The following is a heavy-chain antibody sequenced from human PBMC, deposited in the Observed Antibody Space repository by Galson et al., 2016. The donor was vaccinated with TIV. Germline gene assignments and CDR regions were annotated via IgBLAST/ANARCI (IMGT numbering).Heavy chain of an antibody. CDR2: ISSSSRYI. D-gene: IGHD2-21*01. CDR1: GFTFSTYS. CDR3: ARRGGSDSPARAFDI. J-gene: IGHJ3*02. Sequence: SLRLSCAASGFTFSTYSVNWVRQAPGKGLEWVSSISSSSRYISYADSLKGRFTISRDDAKNSVHLQMSSLRAEDTAVYYCARRGGSDSPARAFDIWGQGTMVTVSS. V-gene: IGHV3-21*01.